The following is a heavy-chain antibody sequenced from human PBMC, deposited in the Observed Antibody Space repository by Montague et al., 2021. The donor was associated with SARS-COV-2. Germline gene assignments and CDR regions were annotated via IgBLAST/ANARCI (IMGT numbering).Heavy chain of an antibody. CDR1: VESIDRDTYY. J-gene: IGHJ4*02. CDR2: LSSSGST. V-gene: IGHV4-39*02. Sequence: SETLSLTCIVSVESIDRDTYYWGWIRQSPGKGLEWIGSLSSSGSTYYNPSLRSRVTISMDTSKNHFSLKVNSVTATDTAVYFCARPGSVSGWFYFDDWGQGTLVSVSS. D-gene: IGHD6-19*01. CDR3: ARPGSVSGWFYFDD.